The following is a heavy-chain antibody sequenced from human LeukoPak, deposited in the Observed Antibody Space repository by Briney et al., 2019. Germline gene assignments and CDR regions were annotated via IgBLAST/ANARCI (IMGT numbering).Heavy chain of an antibody. CDR1: GGTFSSYA. V-gene: IGHV1-69*13. J-gene: IGHJ5*02. CDR2: ITPIFGIV. CDR3: ARDRSVDP. Sequence: SVKVSCRASGGTFSSYAISWVRQAPGQGLEWMGGITPIFGIVNYAQKFQGRVTITADESTSTVYMELSSLRSEDTAVYFCARDRSVDPWGQGTLVTVSS.